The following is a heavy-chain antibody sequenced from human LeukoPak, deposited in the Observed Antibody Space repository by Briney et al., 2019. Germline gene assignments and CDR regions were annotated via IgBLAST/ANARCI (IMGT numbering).Heavy chain of an antibody. CDR1: GIIFRDA. D-gene: IGHD3-22*01. Sequence: PGGSLRLSCVVSGIIFRDAWMNWVRQTPGKGLEWVSAISGSGGSTYYADSVKGRFTISRDNSKNTLYLQMNSLRAEDTAVYYCAKENYDSSGYYTPDEAFDIWGQGTMVTVSS. CDR3: AKENYDSSGYYTPDEAFDI. J-gene: IGHJ3*02. CDR2: ISGSGGST. V-gene: IGHV3-23*01.